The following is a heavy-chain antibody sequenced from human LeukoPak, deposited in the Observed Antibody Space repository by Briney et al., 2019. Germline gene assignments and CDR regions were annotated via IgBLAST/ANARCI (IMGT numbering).Heavy chain of an antibody. Sequence: SETLSLTCTVSGGSISSSSYYWGWIRQPPGKGLEWIGSLYYSGSNYYNPSLKSRVTISVDTSKNQFSLKLNSVTAADTAVYYCARHSGMTTVTAYLDYWGQGTLVTVSS. CDR3: ARHSGMTTVTAYLDY. J-gene: IGHJ4*02. CDR2: LYYSGSN. V-gene: IGHV4-39*01. D-gene: IGHD4-17*01. CDR1: GGSISSSSYY.